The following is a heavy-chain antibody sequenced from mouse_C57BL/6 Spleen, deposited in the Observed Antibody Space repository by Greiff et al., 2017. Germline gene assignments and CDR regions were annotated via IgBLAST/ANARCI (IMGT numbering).Heavy chain of an antibody. CDR1: GFTFSDYG. J-gene: IGHJ3*01. CDR3: ARPDYSNYGGAY. Sequence: EVKLVESGGGLVKPGGSLKLSCAASGFTFSDYGMHWVRQAPEKGLEWVAYISSGSSTIYYADTVKGRFTISRDNAKNTLFLQMTSLRSEDTAMYYCARPDYSNYGGAYWGQGTLVTVSA. D-gene: IGHD2-5*01. V-gene: IGHV5-17*01. CDR2: ISSGSSTI.